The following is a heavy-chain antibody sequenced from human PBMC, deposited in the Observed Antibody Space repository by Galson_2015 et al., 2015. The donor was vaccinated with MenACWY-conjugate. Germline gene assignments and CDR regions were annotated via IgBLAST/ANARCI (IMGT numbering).Heavy chain of an antibody. CDR1: GGSIGVYY. Sequence: SETLSLTCTVSGGSIGVYYWSWIRQPPGRGLEWIGDISYTGSTNYNPSLQSRVNISFNTSKNQFSLRLSSVTAADTAVYYCARLNYDTSGYYYVFFDKWGQGTRVTVSS. J-gene: IGHJ4*02. CDR3: ARLNYDTSGYYYVFFDK. V-gene: IGHV4-59*08. D-gene: IGHD3-22*01. CDR2: ISYTGST.